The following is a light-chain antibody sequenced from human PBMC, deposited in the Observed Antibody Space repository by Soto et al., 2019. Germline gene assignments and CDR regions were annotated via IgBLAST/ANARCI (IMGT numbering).Light chain of an antibody. CDR3: QQRSNWPSGT. J-gene: IGKJ1*01. Sequence: EIVLTQSPATLSLSPGERATLSSRASQSVSSYLAWYQQKPGQAPRLLIYDASNRATGIPARFSGSGSGTDFTLTISSLEPEDFAVYYCQQRSNWPSGTFGQGTKVDIK. CDR2: DAS. V-gene: IGKV3-11*01. CDR1: QSVSSY.